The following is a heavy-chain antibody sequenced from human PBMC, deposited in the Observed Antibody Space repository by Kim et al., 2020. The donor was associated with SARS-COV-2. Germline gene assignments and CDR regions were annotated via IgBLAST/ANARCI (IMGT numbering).Heavy chain of an antibody. CDR1: GFTFSSYA. CDR3: AKDAFGGVIEHDAFDI. D-gene: IGHD3-16*02. Sequence: GGSLRLSCAASGFTFSSYAMSWVRQAPGKGLEWVSAISGSGGSTYYADSVKGRFTISRDNSKNTLYLQMNSLRAEDTAVYYCAKDAFGGVIEHDAFDIWGQGTMVTVSS. J-gene: IGHJ3*02. V-gene: IGHV3-23*01. CDR2: ISGSGGST.